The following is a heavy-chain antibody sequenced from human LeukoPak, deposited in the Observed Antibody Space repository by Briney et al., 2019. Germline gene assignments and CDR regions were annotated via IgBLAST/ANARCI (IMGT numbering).Heavy chain of an antibody. CDR2: INDRGHT. Sequence: PSETLSLTCAVHGGSFSGYHWNWIRQFPGKGLEWIGEINDRGHTNYNPSLESRVTISVDTSKKQFSLKLSSVAAADTAVYYCARDPTTVVITPYYFDFWGQGTLVTVSS. V-gene: IGHV4-34*01. D-gene: IGHD4-23*01. CDR1: GGSFSGYH. J-gene: IGHJ4*02. CDR3: ARDPTTVVITPYYFDF.